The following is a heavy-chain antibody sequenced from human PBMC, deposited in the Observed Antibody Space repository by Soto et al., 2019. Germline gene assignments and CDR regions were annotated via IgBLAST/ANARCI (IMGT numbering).Heavy chain of an antibody. CDR1: GSTFSSYE. V-gene: IGHV3-48*03. Sequence: GGSLRLSCAASGSTFSSYEMNWVRQAPGKGLEWVSYISSSGSTIYYADSVKGRFTISRDNAKNSLYLQMNSLRAEDTAVYYCARDLNWYVDYWGQGTLVTVSS. CDR2: ISSSGSTI. J-gene: IGHJ4*02. CDR3: ARDLNWYVDY. D-gene: IGHD1-1*01.